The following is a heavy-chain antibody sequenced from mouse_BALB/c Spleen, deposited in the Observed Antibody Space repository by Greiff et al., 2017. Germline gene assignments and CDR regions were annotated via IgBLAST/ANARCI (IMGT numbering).Heavy chain of an antibody. Sequence: VQLQQSGPELVKPGASVKISCKASGYTFTDYNMHWVKQSHGKSLEWIGYIYPYNGGTGYNQKFKSKATLTVDNSSSTAYMELRSLTSEDSAVYYCARTVYYGNPDYFDYWGQGTTLTVSA. CDR1: GYTFTDYN. CDR3: ARTVYYGNPDYFDY. V-gene: IGHV1S29*02. D-gene: IGHD2-1*01. J-gene: IGHJ2*01. CDR2: IYPYNGGT.